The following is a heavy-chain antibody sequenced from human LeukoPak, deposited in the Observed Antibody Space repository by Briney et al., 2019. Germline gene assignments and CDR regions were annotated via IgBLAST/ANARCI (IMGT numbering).Heavy chain of an antibody. CDR1: GFTFSSYA. CDR2: ISGSGGST. J-gene: IGHJ3*02. D-gene: IGHD3-16*01. Sequence: GGSLRLSCAASGFTFSSYAMSWVRQAPGKGLEWVSAISGSGGSTYYADSVKGRFTISRDNAKNSLYLQMNSLRAEDTAVYYCARILGLTENAFDIWGQGTMVTVSS. CDR3: ARILGLTENAFDI. V-gene: IGHV3-23*01.